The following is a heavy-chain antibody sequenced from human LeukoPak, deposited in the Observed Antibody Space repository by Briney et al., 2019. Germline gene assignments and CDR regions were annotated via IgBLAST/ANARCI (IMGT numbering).Heavy chain of an antibody. CDR2: ISGSGGST. Sequence: GGSLRLSCAASGFTFSSYAMSWVRQAPGKGLEWVSAISGSGGSTYYADSVKGRFTISRDNSKNTLFLQMNSLRAEDTAVYYCARDYGGSYATIAFDYWGQGTLVTVSS. CDR3: ARDYGGSYATIAFDY. D-gene: IGHD1-26*01. CDR1: GFTFSSYA. J-gene: IGHJ4*02. V-gene: IGHV3-23*01.